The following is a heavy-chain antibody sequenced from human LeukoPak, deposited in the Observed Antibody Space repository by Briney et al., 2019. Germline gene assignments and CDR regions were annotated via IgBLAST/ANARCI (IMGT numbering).Heavy chain of an antibody. CDR3: AREVHSSRHFDY. V-gene: IGHV1-2*02. CDR2: INPNSGGT. J-gene: IGHJ4*02. Sequence: GASVKVSCKTSGYTFTGYYLHWVRQAPGQGLEWMGWINPNSGGTTYSRKFQGRVTMTRDTSITTAYMELSRLTSDDTAVYYCAREVHSSRHFDYWGQGTLVTVSS. CDR1: GYTFTGYY. D-gene: IGHD6-13*01.